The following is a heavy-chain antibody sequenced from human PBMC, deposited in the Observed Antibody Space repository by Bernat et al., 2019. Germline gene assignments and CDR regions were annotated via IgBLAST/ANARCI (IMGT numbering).Heavy chain of an antibody. J-gene: IGHJ4*02. CDR1: GFTFSTNA. CDR3: AKTEEFDD. Sequence: EVQLVESGGGVVQPGRSLRLSCAASGFTFSTNAMTWGRQAPGKGLEWVSTISSNGSATWYADSVKGRFTISRDNSKSALYLQMDSLRAEDTAVYYCAKTEEFDDWGQGTLVTVSS. V-gene: IGHV3-23*04. CDR2: ISSNGSAT.